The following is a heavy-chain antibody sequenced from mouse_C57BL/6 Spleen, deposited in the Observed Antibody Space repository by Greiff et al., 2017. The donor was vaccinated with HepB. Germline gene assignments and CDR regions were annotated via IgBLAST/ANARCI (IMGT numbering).Heavy chain of an antibody. Sequence: QVQLQQPGAELVKPGASAKMSCKASGYTFTSYWITWVKQRPGQGLEWIGDIYPGSGSTNYNEKFKSKATLTVDTSSSTAYMQLSSLTSEDSAVYYCARGDYGNYDAMDYWGQGTSVTVSS. D-gene: IGHD2-1*01. CDR2: IYPGSGST. V-gene: IGHV1-55*01. CDR3: ARGDYGNYDAMDY. J-gene: IGHJ4*01. CDR1: GYTFTSYW.